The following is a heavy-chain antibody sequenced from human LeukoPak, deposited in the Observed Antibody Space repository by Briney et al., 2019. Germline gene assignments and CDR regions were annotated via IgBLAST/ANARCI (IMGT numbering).Heavy chain of an antibody. J-gene: IGHJ4*02. CDR2: IYPGDSDT. V-gene: IGHV5-51*01. Sequence: GESLKISCKGSGYIFTSYWIGWVRQLPGKGLELMGIIYPGDSDTRYSPSFQGQVTISADKSISSAYLQWSSLKASDTAMYYCARLDSFRRLRYSPPLDYWGQGTLVTVSS. CDR1: GYIFTSYW. D-gene: IGHD3-9*01. CDR3: ARLDSFRRLRYSPPLDY.